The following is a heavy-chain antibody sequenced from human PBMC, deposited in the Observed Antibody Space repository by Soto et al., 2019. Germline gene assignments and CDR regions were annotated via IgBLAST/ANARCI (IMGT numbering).Heavy chain of an antibody. V-gene: IGHV1-69*01. CDR2: IIPIFGTA. Sequence: QVQLVQSGAEVQKPGSSVKVSCKASGGTFSSYAISWVRQAPGQGLEWMGGIIPIFGTANYAQKFQGRVTITADESTSTAYMELSSLRSEDTAVYYCAREGVATGGRYYFDYWGQGTLVTVSS. CDR1: GGTFSSYA. D-gene: IGHD5-12*01. CDR3: AREGVATGGRYYFDY. J-gene: IGHJ4*02.